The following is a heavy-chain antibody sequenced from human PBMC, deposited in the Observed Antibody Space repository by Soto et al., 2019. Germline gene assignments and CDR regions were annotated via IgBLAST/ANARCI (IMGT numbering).Heavy chain of an antibody. CDR3: AREGLYYYDSGGYSDDAFDV. CDR2: IKQDGSEK. V-gene: IGHV3-7*01. CDR1: GFTFSSYW. D-gene: IGHD3-22*01. Sequence: GGSLRLSCAASGFTFSSYWMSWVRQAPGKGLEWVANIKQDGSEKYYVDSVKGRFTISRDNAKNSLYLQMNSLRAEDTAVYYCAREGLYYYDSGGYSDDAFDVWGQGTMVTVSS. J-gene: IGHJ3*01.